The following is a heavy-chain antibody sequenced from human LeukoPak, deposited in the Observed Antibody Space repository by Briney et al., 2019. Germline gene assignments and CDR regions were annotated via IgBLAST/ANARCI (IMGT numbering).Heavy chain of an antibody. J-gene: IGHJ4*02. CDR2: IVGNGGST. Sequence: GGSLRLPCAASGFTFSSYAMSWVRQAPGKGLEWVSAIVGNGGSTFYADSVKGRFTLSRDNSKNTLYLQMNSLRAEDTAVYYCAKLGPLGYCSSTSCYSVDYWGQGTLVTVSS. CDR1: GFTFSSYA. D-gene: IGHD2-2*01. V-gene: IGHV3-23*01. CDR3: AKLGPLGYCSSTSCYSVDY.